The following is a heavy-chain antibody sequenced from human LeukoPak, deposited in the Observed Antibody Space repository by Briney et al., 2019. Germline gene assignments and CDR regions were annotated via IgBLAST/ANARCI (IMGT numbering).Heavy chain of an antibody. CDR1: GGTFSSYT. CDR2: IVPIFGSA. J-gene: IGHJ3*02. Sequence: ASVKVSYKASGGTFSSYTITWVRQAPGQGLEWMGGIVPIFGSANYAQKFQGRVTITRDTSASTAYMELSSLRSEDMAVYYCARGRELLWFGELNAFDIWGQGTMVTVSS. CDR3: ARGRELLWFGELNAFDI. D-gene: IGHD3-10*01. V-gene: IGHV1-69*05.